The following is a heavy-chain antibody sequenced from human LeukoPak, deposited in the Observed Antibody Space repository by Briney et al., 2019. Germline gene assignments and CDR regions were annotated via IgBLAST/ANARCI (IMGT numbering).Heavy chain of an antibody. CDR2: INPSGGST. J-gene: IGHJ5*02. D-gene: IGHD2-15*01. Sequence: GASVKVSCKASGYTFTSYYMHWVRQAPGQGLEWMGIINPSGGSTSYAQKFQGRVTMTRNTSISTAYMELSSLRSEDTAVCYCARRAATPKGGYNWFDPWGQGTLVTVSS. V-gene: IGHV1-46*01. CDR3: ARRAATPKGGYNWFDP. CDR1: GYTFTSYY.